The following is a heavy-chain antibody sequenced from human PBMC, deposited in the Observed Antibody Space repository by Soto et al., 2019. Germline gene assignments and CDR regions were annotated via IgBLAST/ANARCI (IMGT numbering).Heavy chain of an antibody. V-gene: IGHV4-30-4*01. Sequence: QVQLQESGPGLVQPSQTLSLTCTVSAGSITSGDYYWSWIRQPPGKGLEWIGNRYYRGNTYYNPSLKRRITISIDTAKNQCALKLSSVTAADTAVYYCGKALFDYADYWVQGTLVTVSS. CDR2: RYYRGNT. J-gene: IGHJ4*02. CDR3: GKALFDYADY. CDR1: AGSITSGDYY. D-gene: IGHD4-17*01.